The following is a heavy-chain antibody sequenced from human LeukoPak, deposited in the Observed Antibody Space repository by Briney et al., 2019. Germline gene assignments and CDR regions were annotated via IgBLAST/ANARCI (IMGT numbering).Heavy chain of an antibody. CDR1: GDSISRYY. D-gene: IGHD4-23*01. V-gene: IGHV4-4*07. Sequence: SETLSLTCTVSGDSISRYYWSWIRQPAGKGLEWIGRIYNGGIITYNPSLKSRVTMSIDTSNNQFSLRLRFVTAADTAMYYCARREPHGDYGGKIRYYYYMDVWGKGTTITISS. J-gene: IGHJ6*03. CDR3: ARREPHGDYGGKIRYYYYMDV. CDR2: IYNGGII.